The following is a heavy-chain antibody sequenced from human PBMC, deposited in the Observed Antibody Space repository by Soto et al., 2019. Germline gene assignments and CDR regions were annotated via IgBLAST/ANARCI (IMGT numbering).Heavy chain of an antibody. CDR3: ARRSVSETNYFDP. CDR1: GFSLRTNEMG. J-gene: IGHJ5*02. Sequence: QITLKASGPTLVKPTQTLTLTCTFSGFSLRTNEMGVGWIRQPPGKALEWLALFFWDDDKHTNPSLSARLTITKDTSKNQVVLTMTNMEPVDTATYYCARRSVSETNYFDPWGQGILVTVSS. V-gene: IGHV2-5*02. CDR2: FFWDDDK.